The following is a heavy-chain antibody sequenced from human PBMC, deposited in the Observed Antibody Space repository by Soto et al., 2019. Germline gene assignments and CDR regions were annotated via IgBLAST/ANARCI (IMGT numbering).Heavy chain of an antibody. CDR2: ISGSGGSP. Sequence: GGSLRLSCAASGFTFNSYTMAWVRQAPGKGLEWVSSISGSGGSPSYADSVQGRFTISRDNSRNTLSLQMNSLRAEDTAVYYCARAYYDILTGYYNSNWFDPWGQGTLVTVSS. V-gene: IGHV3-23*01. CDR1: GFTFNSYT. CDR3: ARAYYDILTGYYNSNWFDP. D-gene: IGHD3-9*01. J-gene: IGHJ5*02.